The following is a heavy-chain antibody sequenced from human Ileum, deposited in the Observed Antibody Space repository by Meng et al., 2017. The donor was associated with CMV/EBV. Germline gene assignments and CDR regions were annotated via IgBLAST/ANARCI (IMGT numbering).Heavy chain of an antibody. V-gene: IGHV4-34*01. CDR2: INHSGST. J-gene: IGHJ4*02. D-gene: IGHD5-12*01. CDR3: ARIRGWLRLLYYFDY. Sequence: YGGCFSGCYWSWIRQPPGKGLEWIGEINHSGSTNYNPSLKSRVTISVDTSKNQFSLKLSSVTAADTAVYYCARIRGWLRLLYYFDYWGQGTLVTVSS. CDR1: GGCFSGCY.